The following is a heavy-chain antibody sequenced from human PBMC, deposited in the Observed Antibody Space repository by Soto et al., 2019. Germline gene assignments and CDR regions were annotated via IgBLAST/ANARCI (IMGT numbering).Heavy chain of an antibody. V-gene: IGHV3-15*07. CDR1: NFAFNDAW. J-gene: IGHJ4*02. CDR2: IRTKTEGETT. CDR3: TTHHFIYSTSWSFDY. D-gene: IGHD2-2*01. Sequence: GGSLRLSCAASNFAFNDAWMNWVRRAPGKGLEWVGRIRTKTEGETTDYAAPVKGRFSISRDDSGNTLYLQMNSLTTEDTAVYYCTTHHFIYSTSWSFDYWGQGALVTVSS.